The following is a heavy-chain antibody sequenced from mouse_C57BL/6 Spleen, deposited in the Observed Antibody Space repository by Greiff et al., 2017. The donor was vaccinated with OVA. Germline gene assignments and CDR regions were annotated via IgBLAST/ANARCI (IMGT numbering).Heavy chain of an antibody. J-gene: IGHJ1*03. D-gene: IGHD2-1*01. CDR3: ARVLYPYWYFDV. Sequence: EVQLVESGGGLVKPGGSLKLSCAASGFTFSDYGMHWVRQAPEKGLEWVAYISSGSSTIYYADTVKGRFTISRDNAKNTLFLQMTSLRSEDTAMYYCARVLYPYWYFDVWGTGTTVTVSS. V-gene: IGHV5-17*01. CDR1: GFTFSDYG. CDR2: ISSGSSTI.